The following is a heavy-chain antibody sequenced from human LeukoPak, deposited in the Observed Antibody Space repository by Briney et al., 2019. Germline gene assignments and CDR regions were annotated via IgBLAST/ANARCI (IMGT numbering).Heavy chain of an antibody. V-gene: IGHV1-46*01. CDR1: GYTFTSYY. J-gene: IGHJ4*02. D-gene: IGHD5-24*01. CDR2: VNPSHGGT. CDR3: ARPGGRDGYNDDLDY. Sequence: PGASVKVSCKTSGYTFTSYYMHWVRQAPGQGLEWMGVVNPSHGGTTFAQKFQGRITLTKDTSTSTVYMELSSLRSEDTAVYYCARPGGRDGYNDDLDYWGQGTLVTVSS.